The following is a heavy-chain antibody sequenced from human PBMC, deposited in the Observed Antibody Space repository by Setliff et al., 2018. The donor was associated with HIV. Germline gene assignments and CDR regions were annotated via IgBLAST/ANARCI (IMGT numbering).Heavy chain of an antibody. CDR3: ARGFYDFFYNYYMDV. D-gene: IGHD3-3*01. CDR1: GYSFTNYD. V-gene: IGHV1-8*03. J-gene: IGHJ6*03. Sequence: ASVKVSCKASGYSFTNYDINWVRQATEQGLEWMGWMNPKSGKTGYAQKFQGRVTITRNTSISTVYMDLDSLRSDDAAVYYCARGFYDFFYNYYMDVWGKGTTVTVSS. CDR2: MNPKSGKT.